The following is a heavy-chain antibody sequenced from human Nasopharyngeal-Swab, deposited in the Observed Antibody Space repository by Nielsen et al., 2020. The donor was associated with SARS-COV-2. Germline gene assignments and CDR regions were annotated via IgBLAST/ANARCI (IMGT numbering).Heavy chain of an antibody. Sequence: WVRQAPGQGPEWMGWMNPNSGNTGYAQKFQGRVTMTRNTSISTAYMELSSLRSEDTAVYYCARGFIVATIFHYYYYMDVWGKGTTVTVSS. CDR3: ARGFIVATIFHYYYYMDV. V-gene: IGHV1-8*01. D-gene: IGHD5-12*01. J-gene: IGHJ6*03. CDR2: MNPNSGNT.